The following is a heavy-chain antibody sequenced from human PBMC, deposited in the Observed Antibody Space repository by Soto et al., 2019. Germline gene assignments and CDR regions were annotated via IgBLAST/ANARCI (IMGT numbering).Heavy chain of an antibody. CDR1: GFTVSAYQ. CDR3: ADVALPGRPIYFVL. J-gene: IGHJ4*02. Sequence: PGGSLTLACVGSGFTVSAYQIYWVRQPPVKGLDWVAVISSVVRHQVYTDSVGCRFTISRDDSKNTVYLHMNNLTPQYAAIYYCADVALPGRPIYFVLSGPGTLGTV. D-gene: IGHD3-10*01. V-gene: IGHV3-30*04. CDR2: ISSVVRHQ.